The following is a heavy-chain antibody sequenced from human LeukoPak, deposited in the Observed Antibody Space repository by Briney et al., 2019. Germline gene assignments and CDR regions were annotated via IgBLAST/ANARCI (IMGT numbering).Heavy chain of an antibody. J-gene: IGHJ4*02. CDR2: LGRSGEYK. D-gene: IGHD3-10*01. Sequence: PGGSLRLSCAASGFRFTDYSMSWVRQAPGKGLEWVAGLGRSGEYKYYADSVKGRFTISRDNSKDTVSLQMDSLRAEDTAVYYCARDPGYGLGVDYGDYWGQGTLVTVSS. CDR3: ARDPGYGLGVDYGDY. CDR1: GFRFTDYS. V-gene: IGHV3-23*01.